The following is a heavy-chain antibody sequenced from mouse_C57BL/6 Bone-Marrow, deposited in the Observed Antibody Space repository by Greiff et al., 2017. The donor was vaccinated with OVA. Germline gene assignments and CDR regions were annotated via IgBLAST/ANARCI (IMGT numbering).Heavy chain of an antibody. V-gene: IGHV1-19*01. CDR1: GYTFPDYY. CDR2: INPYNGGT. CDR3: ARRGHSSWALYFDY. J-gene: IGHJ2*01. Sequence: VQLQHFGPVLVKPGASVKMSCKASGYTFPDYYMNWVKQSHGKSLEWIGVINPYNGGTSYNQKFKGKATLTVDKSSSTAYMELNSMTSEDSAVYYCARRGHSSWALYFDYWGQGTTLTVSS. D-gene: IGHD4-1*01.